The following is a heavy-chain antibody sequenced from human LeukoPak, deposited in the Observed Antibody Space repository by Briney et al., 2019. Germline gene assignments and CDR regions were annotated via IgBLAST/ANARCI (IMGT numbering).Heavy chain of an antibody. D-gene: IGHD2-8*02. CDR2: IGTSGIST. CDR3: VRGQEVVYTPTFDY. Sequence: PGGSLRLSCSASGFTFSTYAIHWVRQAPGKGLQYVSRIGTSGISTYYADSVTGRCTISRDNSKTSLYLQMSNLRPEDTAVYYCVRGQEVVYTPTFDYWGQGVLVTVSS. V-gene: IGHV3-64D*09. CDR1: GFTFSTYA. J-gene: IGHJ4*02.